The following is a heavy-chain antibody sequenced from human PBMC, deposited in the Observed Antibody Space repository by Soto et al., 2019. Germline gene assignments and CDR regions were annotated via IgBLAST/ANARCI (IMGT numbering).Heavy chain of an antibody. D-gene: IGHD3-10*01. Sequence: QPGGSLRLSCVASGFSFSSYGMHWARQAPGKGLEWVAVISYDGNNKYYADSVKGRFTISRDNSKNTLYLHMNSLKIEDTAVYYCAKDRAPGAYWGQGTLVTVSS. CDR1: GFSFSSYG. J-gene: IGHJ4*02. CDR2: ISYDGNNK. CDR3: AKDRAPGAY. V-gene: IGHV3-30*18.